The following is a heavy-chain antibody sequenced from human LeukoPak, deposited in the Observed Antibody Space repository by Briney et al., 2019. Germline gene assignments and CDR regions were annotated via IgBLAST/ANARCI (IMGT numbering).Heavy chain of an antibody. CDR3: ASARGYNYFDY. CDR2: ISYDGSNK. CDR1: GFTFSSYA. D-gene: IGHD5-12*01. V-gene: IGHV3-30-3*01. J-gene: IGHJ4*02. Sequence: PGGSLRLSCAASGFTFSSYAMHWVRQAPGKGLEGVAVISYDGSNKYYADSVKGRFTISRDNSKNTLYLQMNSLRAEDTAVYYCASARGYNYFDYWGQGTLVTVSS.